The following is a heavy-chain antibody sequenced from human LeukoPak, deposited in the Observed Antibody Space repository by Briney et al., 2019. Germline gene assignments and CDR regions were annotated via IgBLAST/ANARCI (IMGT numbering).Heavy chain of an antibody. CDR2: IIPIFGTA. Sequence: ASVKVPCKASGGTFSSYAISWVRQAPGQGLEWMGGIIPIFGTANYAQKFQGRVTITADKSTSTAYMELSSLRSEDTAVYYCARVPPIYGDYYYYGMDVWGKGTTVTVSS. CDR3: ARVPPIYGDYYYYGMDV. CDR1: GGTFSSYA. J-gene: IGHJ6*04. V-gene: IGHV1-69*06. D-gene: IGHD4-17*01.